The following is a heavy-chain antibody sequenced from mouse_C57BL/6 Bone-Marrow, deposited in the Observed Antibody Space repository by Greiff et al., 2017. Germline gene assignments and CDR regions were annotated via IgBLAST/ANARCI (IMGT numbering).Heavy chain of an antibody. CDR2: IYPGSGST. CDR3: ARPDYSNYWYFDV. Sequence: QVQLQQPGAELVKPGASVKMSCKASGYTFTSYWITWVKQRPGQGLEWIGDIYPGSGSTNYNEKFKSKATLPIDTSSSTAYMQHSSLTSEDSAVYYCARPDYSNYWYFDVWGTGTTVTVSS. D-gene: IGHD2-5*01. J-gene: IGHJ1*03. V-gene: IGHV1-55*01. CDR1: GYTFTSYW.